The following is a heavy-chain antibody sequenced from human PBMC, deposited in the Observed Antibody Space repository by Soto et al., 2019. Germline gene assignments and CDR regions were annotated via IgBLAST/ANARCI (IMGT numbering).Heavy chain of an antibody. Sequence: ASVKVSCKTSGYTFNDYHLHWVRQAPGQGLEWMGSINPNSGDTDYAQRFQGRVTLTRDTSIRTVYMELSILRSDDTAVYCCARTRLNTGTDYFDHWGQGTLVTVSS. CDR1: GYTFNDYH. J-gene: IGHJ4*02. V-gene: IGHV1-2*02. CDR3: ARTRLNTGTDYFDH. CDR2: INPNSGDT. D-gene: IGHD1-1*01.